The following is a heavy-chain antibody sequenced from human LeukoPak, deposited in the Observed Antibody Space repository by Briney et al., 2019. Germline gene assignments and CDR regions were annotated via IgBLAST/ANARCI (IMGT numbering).Heavy chain of an antibody. CDR3: ARGDYCSSTSCYYYYYYYMDV. V-gene: IGHV3-74*01. D-gene: IGHD2-2*01. CDR2: INSDGSST. CDR1: GFTFSSYW. J-gene: IGHJ6*03. Sequence: PGGSLRLSCAASGFTFSSYWMHWVRQAPGKGLVWVSRINSDGSSTSYADSVKGRFTISRDNAKNTLYLQMNSLRAEDTAVYYCARGDYCSSTSCYYYYYYYMDVWGKGTTVTVPS.